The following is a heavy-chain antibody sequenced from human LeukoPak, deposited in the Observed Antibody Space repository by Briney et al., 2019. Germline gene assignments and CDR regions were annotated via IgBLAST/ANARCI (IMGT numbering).Heavy chain of an antibody. CDR3: ARAPEYYDFWSGYLN. CDR2: ISAYNGNT. V-gene: IGHV1-18*01. J-gene: IGHJ4*02. CDR1: GYTFTSYG. D-gene: IGHD3-3*01. Sequence: ASVTVSCKASGYTFTSYGISWVRQAPGQGLEWMGWISAYNGNTNYEQKLQGRVTMTTDTSKSAAYLELSRLRSDDTAVYYCARAPEYYDFWSGYLNWGQGTLVTVSS.